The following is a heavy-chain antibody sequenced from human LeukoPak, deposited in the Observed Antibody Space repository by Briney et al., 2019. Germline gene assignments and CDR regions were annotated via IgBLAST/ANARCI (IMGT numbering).Heavy chain of an antibody. CDR2: IYYSGST. CDR3: ARDHSSSWEYFDY. D-gene: IGHD6-13*01. CDR1: GGSISGYY. Sequence: SETLSLTCTVSGGSISGYYWRWIRQPPGKGLEWIGYIYYSGSTNYNPSLKSRVTISVDTSKNQFSLKLSSVTAADTAVYYCARDHSSSWEYFDYWGQGTLVTVSS. V-gene: IGHV4-59*01. J-gene: IGHJ4*02.